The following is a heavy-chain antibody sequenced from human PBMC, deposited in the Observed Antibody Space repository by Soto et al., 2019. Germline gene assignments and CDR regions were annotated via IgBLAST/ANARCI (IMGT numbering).Heavy chain of an antibody. CDR3: AKVRRFGELRSLY. CDR1: GSTFSSKA. CDR2: IGVSGDTT. J-gene: IGHJ4*02. Sequence: EVQLLESGGGLLQPGGSRRLSCAAPGSTFSSKAMSWFRRAPGKGLWWVSAIGVSGDTTYYADSVKGRFTISRDNSKNTLYLQMGSLRAEETDVYYCAKVRRFGELRSLYWGQGTLVTVSS. V-gene: IGHV3-23*01. D-gene: IGHD3-10*01.